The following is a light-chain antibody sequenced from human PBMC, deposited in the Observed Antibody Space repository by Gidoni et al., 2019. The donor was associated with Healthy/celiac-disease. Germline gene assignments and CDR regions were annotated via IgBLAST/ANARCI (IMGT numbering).Light chain of an antibody. V-gene: IGKV3-11*01. Sequence: VLTQSPATLSLSPGERATLACRASQSVSSYLAWYQQEPGQAPMLLIDDASNRATGKPARCSGSGAGTDFTRTISSLEPEDLAVYYCQQRSNWPPAFGQGTRLEIK. CDR3: QQRSNWPPA. CDR1: QSVSSY. CDR2: DAS. J-gene: IGKJ5*01.